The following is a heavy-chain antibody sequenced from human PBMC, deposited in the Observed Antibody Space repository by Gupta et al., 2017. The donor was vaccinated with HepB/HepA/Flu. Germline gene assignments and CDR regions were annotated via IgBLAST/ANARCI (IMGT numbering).Heavy chain of an antibody. J-gene: IGHJ6*02. V-gene: IGHV4-59*08. CDR3: ARHGLYGPYVMDV. CDR2: VYYSGPT. Sequence: QVQLQESGPGLVTPSETLSLTCTVPGGSISSYYLNWIRQPPGKGLEWIGYVYYSGPTHYNPSLKNRVTISVDTSKTQFSLKLNSVTAADTAFYYCARHGLYGPYVMDVWGQGTTVTVSS. D-gene: IGHD2/OR15-2a*01. CDR1: GGSISSYY.